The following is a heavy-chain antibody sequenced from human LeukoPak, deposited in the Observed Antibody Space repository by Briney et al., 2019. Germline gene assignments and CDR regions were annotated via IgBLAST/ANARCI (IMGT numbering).Heavy chain of an antibody. V-gene: IGHV4-61*02. CDR1: GVSMSSVSNF. D-gene: IGHD3-3*01. CDR3: ARGRTIFGVVTQRPFDY. J-gene: IGHJ4*02. Sequence: SETLSLTCAGSGVSMSSVSNFWSWIRQPAGKGLEWIGRIHTSGNPNYNHSLKSRVTISVGTSKNQFSLQLNSVTAADTAVYYCARGRTIFGVVTQRPFDYWGQGTLVTVSS. CDR2: IHTSGNP.